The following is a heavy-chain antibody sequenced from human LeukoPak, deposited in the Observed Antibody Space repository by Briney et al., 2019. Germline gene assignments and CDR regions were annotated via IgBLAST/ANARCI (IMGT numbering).Heavy chain of an antibody. CDR2: IYYSGST. D-gene: IGHD5-18*01. J-gene: IGHJ4*02. CDR1: GVSISSYY. Sequence: SETLSLTCSVSGVSISSYYWGWIRQPPGKGLEWIGSIYYSGSTYYNPSLKSRVTISLDTSKNQFSLNLSSVTAADTAVYYCARGGAGYSFAYYWGQGALVTVSS. CDR3: ARGGAGYSFAYY. V-gene: IGHV4-39*07.